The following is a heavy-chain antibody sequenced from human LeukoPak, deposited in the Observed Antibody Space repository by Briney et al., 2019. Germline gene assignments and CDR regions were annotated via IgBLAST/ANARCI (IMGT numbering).Heavy chain of an antibody. J-gene: IGHJ4*02. Sequence: ASVKVSCKASGYTFTSYDINWVRQAAGQGLEWMGWMNPNSGNTGYAQKFQGRITMARNTSISTAYMELSSLTSEDTAVYFCARRYDSGSYHLPHWGQGTLVNVSS. CDR1: GYTFTSYD. D-gene: IGHD3-10*01. CDR2: MNPNSGNT. CDR3: ARRYDSGSYHLPH. V-gene: IGHV1-8*01.